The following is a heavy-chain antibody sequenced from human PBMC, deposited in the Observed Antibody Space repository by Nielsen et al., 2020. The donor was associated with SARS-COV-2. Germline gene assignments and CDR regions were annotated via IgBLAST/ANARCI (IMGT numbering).Heavy chain of an antibody. CDR1: GGSISSGDYY. J-gene: IGHJ6*02. CDR3: ARETSSGWYRYYYYGMDV. CDR2: IYYGGST. V-gene: IGHV4-30-4*01. D-gene: IGHD6-19*01. Sequence: LRLSCTVSGGSISSGDYYWSWIRQPPGKGLEWIGYIYYGGSTYYNPSLKSRVTISVDTSKNQFSLKLSSVTAADTAVYYCARETSSGWYRYYYYGMDVWGQGTTVTVSS.